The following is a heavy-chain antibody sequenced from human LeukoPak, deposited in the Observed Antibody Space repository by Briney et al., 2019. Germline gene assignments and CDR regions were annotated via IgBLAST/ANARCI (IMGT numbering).Heavy chain of an antibody. CDR2: ISGSGGAT. V-gene: IGHV3-23*01. J-gene: IGHJ4*02. D-gene: IGHD3-22*01. CDR1: GLTFSLLA. Sequence: GGSLTLSCAASGLTFSLLAMHWVRQAPGRGREWVSSISGSGGATYHADADSVKGPFTISRDKSKNALYLEMNNLRAEDTAVYYCAKDGYNYDSSGHFDYWGQGTLVTVSS. CDR3: AKDGYNYDSSGHFDY.